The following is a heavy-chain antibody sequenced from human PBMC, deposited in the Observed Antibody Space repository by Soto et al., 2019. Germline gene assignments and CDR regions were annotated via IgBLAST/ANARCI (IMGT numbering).Heavy chain of an antibody. V-gene: IGHV3-48*03. J-gene: IGHJ6*02. CDR2: ISSSGSTI. CDR3: ARDGGRRGDYEYYYYYGMDV. Sequence: QPGGSLRLSCAASGFTFSSYEMNWVRQAPGKGLEWVSYISSSGSTIYYADSVKGRFTISRDNAKNSLYLQMNSLRAEDTAVYYCARDGGRRGDYEYYYYYGMDVWGQGTTVTVSS. CDR1: GFTFSSYE. D-gene: IGHD4-17*01.